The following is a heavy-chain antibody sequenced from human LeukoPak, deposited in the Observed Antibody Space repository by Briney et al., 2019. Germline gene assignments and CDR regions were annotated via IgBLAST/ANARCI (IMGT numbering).Heavy chain of an antibody. CDR3: VRRDTGWNYFDY. D-gene: IGHD6-19*01. CDR2: SYYTGKN. J-gene: IGHJ4*02. Sequence: SETLSLTCAVSGGSINSHYWGWIRQPPGKGLQWIGDSYYTGKNNYNPSLKSRVTISLDTSKDYLSLKLTSVLAADTAIYYCVRRDTGWNYFDYWGQGILVTVSS. V-gene: IGHV4-59*08. CDR1: GGSINSHY.